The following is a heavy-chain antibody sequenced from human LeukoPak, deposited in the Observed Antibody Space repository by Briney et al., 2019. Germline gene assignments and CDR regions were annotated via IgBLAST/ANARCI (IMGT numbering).Heavy chain of an antibody. Sequence: PGGSLRLSCAASGFTFSSYEMNWVRQAPGKGLEWVSYISSSGSTIYYADSVKGRFTIFRDNAKNSLYLQMNSLRAEDTAVYYCARDRRGYYDSSGYYLAADYYYYYGMDVWGQGTTVTVSS. V-gene: IGHV3-48*03. CDR3: ARDRRGYYDSSGYYLAADYYYYYGMDV. CDR2: ISSSGSTI. CDR1: GFTFSSYE. D-gene: IGHD3-22*01. J-gene: IGHJ6*02.